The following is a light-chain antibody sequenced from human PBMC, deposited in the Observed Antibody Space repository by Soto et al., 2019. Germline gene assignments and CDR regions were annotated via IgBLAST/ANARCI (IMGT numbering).Light chain of an antibody. Sequence: DIQMTQSPSTLSASVGDRVTITCRASQYISSWLAWYQQKPGQAPKLLIYKESFLESGDLSRFSGLGSGTEFTLTISSLQPHDFATYYCQQYNDYPWTFGQGTKVEIK. CDR1: QYISSW. J-gene: IGKJ1*01. CDR2: KES. V-gene: IGKV1-5*03. CDR3: QQYNDYPWT.